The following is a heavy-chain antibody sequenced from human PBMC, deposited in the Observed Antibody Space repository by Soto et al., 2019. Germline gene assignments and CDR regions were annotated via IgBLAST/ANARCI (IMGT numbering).Heavy chain of an antibody. V-gene: IGHV1-3*05. CDR3: ATDRGEYCSGGSCPEAWFDP. Sequence: QVQLVQSGAEEKKPGASVKVSCKASGYTFTTYPMNWLRQAPGQRPEWMGWINVGNGGTKYSQKFQGRVSITRDTSASTAYMQLSRLRSDDTAVYYCATDRGEYCSGGSCPEAWFDPWGQGTLVTVTS. J-gene: IGHJ5*02. D-gene: IGHD2-15*01. CDR2: INVGNGGT. CDR1: GYTFTTYP.